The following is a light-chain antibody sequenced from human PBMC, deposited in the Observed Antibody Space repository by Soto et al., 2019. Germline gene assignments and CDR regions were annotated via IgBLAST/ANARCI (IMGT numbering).Light chain of an antibody. Sequence: QSVLTQPPSVSAAPGQKVTISCSGSSSNVGNNYVSWYQQLPGTAPKLLIYDNNKRPSGIPDRFSGSKSATSATLDITALLTGDEADYYCGAWDSSLMGVVFGGGTKVTVL. CDR1: SSNVGNNY. CDR2: DNN. J-gene: IGLJ2*01. V-gene: IGLV1-51*01. CDR3: GAWDSSLMGVV.